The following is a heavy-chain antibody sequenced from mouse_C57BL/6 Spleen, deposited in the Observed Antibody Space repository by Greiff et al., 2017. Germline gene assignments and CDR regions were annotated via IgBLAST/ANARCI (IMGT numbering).Heavy chain of an antibody. D-gene: IGHD1-1*01. J-gene: IGHJ1*03. CDR1: GYAFSSYW. CDR2: IYPGDGDT. V-gene: IGHV1-80*01. CDR3: ARDHFTTVVATRYFDV. Sequence: QVQLQQSGAELVKPGASVKISCKASGYAFSSYWMNWVKQRPGKGLEWIGQIYPGDGDTNYNGKFKGKATLTADKSSSTAYMQRSSLTSEDSAVYFCARDHFTTVVATRYFDVWGTGTTVTVSS.